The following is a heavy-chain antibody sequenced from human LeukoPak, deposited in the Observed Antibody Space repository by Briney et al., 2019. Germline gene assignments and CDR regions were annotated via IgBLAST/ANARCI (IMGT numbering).Heavy chain of an antibody. CDR1: GYTFTGYY. V-gene: IGHV1-46*01. CDR3: ASYSSSWHKIDAFDI. J-gene: IGHJ3*02. CDR2: INPSGGST. D-gene: IGHD6-13*01. Sequence: ASVKVSCKASGYTFTGYYMHWVRQAPGQGLEWMGIINPSGGSTSYTQKFQGRVTMTRDTSTSTVYMELSSLRSEDTAVYYCASYSSSWHKIDAFDIWGQGTMVTVSS.